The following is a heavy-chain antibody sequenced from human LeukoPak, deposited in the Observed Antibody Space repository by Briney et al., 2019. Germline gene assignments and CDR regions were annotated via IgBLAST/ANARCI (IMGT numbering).Heavy chain of an antibody. J-gene: IGHJ4*02. CDR2: IYYFGST. Sequence: SETLSLTCTLSGGSISSSTYYWGWVRQPPGKGLEWIGSIYYFGSTYYNPSLKSRVTISADTSENQFSLKLSSVTAADTAVYYCARLDYYDSLFDFWGQGTLVTVSS. V-gene: IGHV4-39*01. CDR1: GGSISSSTYY. CDR3: ARLDYYDSLFDF. D-gene: IGHD3-22*01.